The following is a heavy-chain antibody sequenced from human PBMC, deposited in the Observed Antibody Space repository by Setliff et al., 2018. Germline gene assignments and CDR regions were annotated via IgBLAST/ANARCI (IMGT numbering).Heavy chain of an antibody. D-gene: IGHD3-22*01. J-gene: IGHJ4*02. CDR3: ARSAWGSSGYYPYYFDY. Sequence: PGESLKISCKASGYTFSRYWIGWVRQMPGKGLEWMGIIYPGDSDTRRSPSFQGHVTISADKSITTAYLQWSSLKASDTAMYYCARSAWGSSGYYPYYFDYWGQGTLVTVSS. CDR1: GYTFSRYW. V-gene: IGHV5-51*01. CDR2: IYPGDSDT.